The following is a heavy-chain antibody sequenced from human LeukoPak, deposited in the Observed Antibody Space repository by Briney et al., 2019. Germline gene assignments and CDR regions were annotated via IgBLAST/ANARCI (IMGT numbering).Heavy chain of an antibody. Sequence: KPSXTLSLTCSVSGASVSRSDSYWAWIRQPPGKGLEWIGTIYYSGRPYYSPSLKSRVTMSVDPSNNQFSLNLRSVTAADTALYYCARRRYYDGSGYLEWGQGTLLSVSS. J-gene: IGHJ1*01. CDR3: ARRRYYDGSGYLE. CDR2: IYYSGRP. CDR1: GASVSRSDSY. V-gene: IGHV4-39*01. D-gene: IGHD3-22*01.